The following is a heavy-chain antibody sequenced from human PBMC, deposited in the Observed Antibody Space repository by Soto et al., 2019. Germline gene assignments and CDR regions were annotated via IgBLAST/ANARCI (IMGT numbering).Heavy chain of an antibody. CDR3: ARAPRYYYDSSGYPALGY. CDR2: ISAYNGNT. CDR1: GYTFTSYG. Sequence: ASVKVSCKASGYTFTSYGISWVRQAPGQGLEWMGWISAYNGNTNYAQKLQGRVTMTTDTSTSTAYMELRSLRSDDTAVYYCARAPRYYYDSSGYPALGYWGQGTLVTVSS. D-gene: IGHD3-22*01. V-gene: IGHV1-18*04. J-gene: IGHJ4*02.